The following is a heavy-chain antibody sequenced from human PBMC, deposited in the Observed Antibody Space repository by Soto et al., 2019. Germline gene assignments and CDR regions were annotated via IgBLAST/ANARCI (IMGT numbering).Heavy chain of an antibody. CDR3: ATKSSGYDAYYYYYYGMDV. J-gene: IGHJ6*02. D-gene: IGHD5-12*01. Sequence: QVQLVQSGAEVKKPGSSVKVSCNASGGTFSSYAISWVRQAPGQGLEWMGGIIPIFGTANYAQKFQGRVTIPADETTSTAYMELGSLRSEDTAVYYCATKSSGYDAYYYYYYGMDVWGQGTTVAVSS. CDR1: GGTFSSYA. CDR2: IIPIFGTA. V-gene: IGHV1-69*01.